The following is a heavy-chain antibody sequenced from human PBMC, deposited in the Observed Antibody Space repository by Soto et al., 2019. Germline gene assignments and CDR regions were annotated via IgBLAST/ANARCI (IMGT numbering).Heavy chain of an antibody. D-gene: IGHD2-2*01. V-gene: IGHV3-21*01. Sequence: GGSLRLSCAASGFTFSSYSMNWVRQAPGKGLEWVSSISSSSSYIYYADSVKGRFTISRDNAKNSLYLQMNSLRAEDTAVYYCARELGYCSSTSCSNYYYYGMDVWGQGTTVTVSS. CDR3: ARELGYCSSTSCSNYYYYGMDV. CDR2: ISSSSSYI. J-gene: IGHJ6*02. CDR1: GFTFSSYS.